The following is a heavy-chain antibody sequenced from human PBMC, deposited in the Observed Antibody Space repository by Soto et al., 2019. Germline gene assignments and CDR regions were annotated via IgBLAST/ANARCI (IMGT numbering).Heavy chain of an antibody. J-gene: IGHJ6*02. CDR2: ISSSGSTI. CDR1: GFTFSSYE. Sequence: PGGSLRLSFAASGFTFSSYEMNWVRQAPGKWLEWVSYISSSGSTIYYADSVKGLFTISRDNAKNSLYLQMNSLRAEDTAVYYCARDTIYYDFWSGSDYGMDVSGQGTTVTVSS. CDR3: ARDTIYYDFWSGSDYGMDV. V-gene: IGHV3-48*03. D-gene: IGHD3-3*01.